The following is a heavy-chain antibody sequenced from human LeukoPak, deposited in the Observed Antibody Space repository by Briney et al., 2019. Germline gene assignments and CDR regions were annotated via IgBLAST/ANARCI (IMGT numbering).Heavy chain of an antibody. CDR1: GFTVSSNY. CDR3: ARDSRIQTGVDDSSGSYYYYGMDV. D-gene: IGHD3-22*01. CDR2: IYSGGST. Sequence: GGSLRLSCAASGFTVSSNYMSWVRQAPGKGLEWVSVIYSGGSTYYADSVKGRFTISRDNSKNTLYLQMNSLRAEDTAVYYCARDSRIQTGVDDSSGSYYYYGMDVWGQGTTVTVSS. J-gene: IGHJ6*02. V-gene: IGHV3-66*01.